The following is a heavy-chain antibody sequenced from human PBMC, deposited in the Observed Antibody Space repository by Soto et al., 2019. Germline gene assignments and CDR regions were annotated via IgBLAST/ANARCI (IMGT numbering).Heavy chain of an antibody. V-gene: IGHV4-30-2*01. CDR1: GGSIISDGYS. CDR3: VRRSPEDAFDI. Sequence: SETLSLTCAVSGGSIISDGYSWSWIRQPPGKGLQWIGHIYEGGNTYYTPSLESRVAISTDKSKNQFSLRLSSVTAADTAVYYCVRRSPEDAFDIWGQGTMVT. J-gene: IGHJ3*02. CDR2: IYEGGNT.